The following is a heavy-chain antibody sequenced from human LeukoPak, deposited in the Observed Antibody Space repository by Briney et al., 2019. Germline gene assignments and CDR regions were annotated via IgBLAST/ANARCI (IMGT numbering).Heavy chain of an antibody. D-gene: IGHD3-22*01. CDR2: IRYDGGNT. CDR1: GFIFSNYA. V-gene: IGHV3-30*02. CDR3: ARGGYYYDSGPDY. Sequence: GGFLRLSCAASGFIFSNYAMQWVRQAPGMGLEWVAFIRYDGGNTYYADSVKGRFTISRDNSKNTMYLQMNSLRAEDTAVYYCARGGYYYDSGPDYWGQGTLVTVSS. J-gene: IGHJ4*02.